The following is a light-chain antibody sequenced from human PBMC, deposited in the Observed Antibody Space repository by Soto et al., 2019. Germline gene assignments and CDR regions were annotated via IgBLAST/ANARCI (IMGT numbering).Light chain of an antibody. Sequence: EIVLRQSPGTLSLSPGGRATLSCSASHSVSNNYLAWYQQKPGQAPRLLIYGASTRATGMSARFSVIGSGTEFTLTIISLQSEDFAVYYCQQYNSWPLPFGGGTKVDIK. CDR1: HSVSNN. CDR3: QQYNSWPLP. CDR2: GAS. J-gene: IGKJ4*01. V-gene: IGKV3-15*01.